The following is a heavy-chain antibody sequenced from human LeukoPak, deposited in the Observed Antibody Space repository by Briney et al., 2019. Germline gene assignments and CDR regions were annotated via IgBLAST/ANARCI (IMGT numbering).Heavy chain of an antibody. V-gene: IGHV4-39*01. CDR2: IYYSGST. J-gene: IGHJ6*04. D-gene: IGHD4-17*01. Sequence: SETLSPTCTVSGGSISSSDYFWGWIRQPPGKGLEWIASIYYSGSTYYNSPLKGRVTISVDTSKNQFSLTLSSVTAADTAVYYCARHVYGEGMVVWGKGTTVTVSS. CDR3: ARHVYGEGMVV. CDR1: GGSISSSDYF.